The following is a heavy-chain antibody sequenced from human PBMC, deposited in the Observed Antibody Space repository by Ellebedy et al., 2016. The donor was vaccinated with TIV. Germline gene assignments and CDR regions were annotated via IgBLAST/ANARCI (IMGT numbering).Heavy chain of an antibody. CDR3: ARGEAGTSWYYHFDL. V-gene: IGHV3-53*01. Sequence: PGGSLRLSCAASGFIVSDNYMSRVRQAPGKGLEWVSSVYSGGGTVYADSVKGRFTTSRDSSNNTLYLQMNNLRVDDTAVYYCARGEAGTSWYYHFDLWGQGTLITVSS. CDR1: GFIVSDNY. J-gene: IGHJ4*02. D-gene: IGHD6-13*01. CDR2: VYSGGGT.